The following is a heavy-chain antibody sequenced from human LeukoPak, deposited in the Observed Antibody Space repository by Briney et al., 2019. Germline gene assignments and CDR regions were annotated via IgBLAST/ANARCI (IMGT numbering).Heavy chain of an antibody. CDR3: ARLRAHAYNYGFDY. CDR1: GGSFSGYY. J-gene: IGHJ4*02. D-gene: IGHD5-24*01. CDR2: ITHSGST. V-gene: IGHV4-34*01. Sequence: SETLSLTCAVYGGSFSGYYWSWIRRPPGKGLEWIGEITHSGSTTYNPSLKSRFTISVDTSKNQFSLKLSSVTAADTAVYFCARLRAHAYNYGFDYWGQGALVTVSS.